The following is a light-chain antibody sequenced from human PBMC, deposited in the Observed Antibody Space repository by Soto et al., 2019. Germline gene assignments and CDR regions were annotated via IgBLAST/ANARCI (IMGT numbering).Light chain of an antibody. J-gene: IGKJ4*01. CDR3: QQYYSYPLT. CDR1: QGISSY. CDR2: AAS. V-gene: IGKV1-8*01. Sequence: AIRMTQSPSSLSASTGDRVTITCRASQGISSYLAGYQQKPGKAPKLLIYAASTLQSGVPSRFSGSGSGTDFTLTISCLQSEDCATYYCQQYYSYPLTFGGGTKVEIK.